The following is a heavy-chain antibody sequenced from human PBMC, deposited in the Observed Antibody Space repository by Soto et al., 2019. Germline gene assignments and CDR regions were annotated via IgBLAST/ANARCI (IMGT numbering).Heavy chain of an antibody. V-gene: IGHV4-59*01. CDR2: IYYSGST. CDR3: ERSWTTVVKGGDVDI. CDR1: GGSISSYY. Sequence: SETLSLTCTVSGGSISSYYWSWIRQPPGKGLEWIGYIYYSGSTNYNPSLKSRVTISVDTSKNQFSLKLSSVTAADTAVYYCERSWTTVVKGGDVDIWGQGTMVTXSS. J-gene: IGHJ3*02. D-gene: IGHD4-17*01.